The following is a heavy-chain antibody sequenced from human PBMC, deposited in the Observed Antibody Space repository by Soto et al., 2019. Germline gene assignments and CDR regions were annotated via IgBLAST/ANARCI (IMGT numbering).Heavy chain of an antibody. CDR2: ISCYDGNT. Sequence: QVHLVPSGAAVKMPGASVKVSCKASGYIFTNYGISWVRQDPGRGLEWLGWISCYDGNTRYAQKFQGRVTLTTDTSTSTAYMELRSLTSDDTAMYYCARGWGEYWGQGTLVTVSS. CDR3: ARGWGEY. J-gene: IGHJ4*02. V-gene: IGHV1-18*01. D-gene: IGHD3-10*01. CDR1: GYIFTNYG.